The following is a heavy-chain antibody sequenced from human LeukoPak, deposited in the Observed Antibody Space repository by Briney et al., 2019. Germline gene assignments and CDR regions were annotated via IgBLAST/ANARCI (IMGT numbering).Heavy chain of an antibody. D-gene: IGHD2-15*01. J-gene: IGHJ6*03. CDR2: ISGDGGST. V-gene: IGHV3-43*02. Sequence: GGSLRLSCAASGFTFDDYAMHWVRQAPGKGLEWVSLISGDGGSTYYADSVKGRFTISRDNSKNSLYLQMNSLRTEDTALYYCAKAMVVRKYYYYYCYMDVWGKGTTVTVSS. CDR1: GFTFDDYA. CDR3: AKAMVVRKYYYYYCYMDV.